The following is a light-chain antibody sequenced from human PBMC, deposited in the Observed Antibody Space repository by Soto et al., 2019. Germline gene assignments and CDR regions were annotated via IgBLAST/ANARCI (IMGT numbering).Light chain of an antibody. J-gene: IGKJ2*01. CDR2: GAS. Sequence: EIVLTQSPGTLSLSPGERATLSCRASQSVSSSYLAWYQQKPGQAPRLLIYGASSRATGIPDRFSGSGSGTDFPLTISRLEPEDFAVYYGQQYGSSLSPFGQGPSWRSN. CDR1: QSVSSSY. CDR3: QQYGSSLSP. V-gene: IGKV3-20*01.